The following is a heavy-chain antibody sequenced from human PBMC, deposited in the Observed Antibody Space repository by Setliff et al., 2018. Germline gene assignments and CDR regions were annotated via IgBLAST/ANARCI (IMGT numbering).Heavy chain of an antibody. D-gene: IGHD3-22*01. J-gene: IGHJ4*02. CDR2: INNYNTNT. CDR1: GYTFTNYG. Sequence: ASVKVSCKASGYTFTNYGITWVRQAPGQGLEWMGWINNYNTNTKYAQKLQGRVTMTTDTSTSTADTELRSLRSDDTAVYYCARINFYVSSGYYYASDYWGQGTLVTGSS. V-gene: IGHV1-18*01. CDR3: ARINFYVSSGYYYASDY.